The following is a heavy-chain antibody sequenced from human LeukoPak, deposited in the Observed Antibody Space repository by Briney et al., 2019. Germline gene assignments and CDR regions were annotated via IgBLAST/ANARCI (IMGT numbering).Heavy chain of an antibody. Sequence: GASVKVSCKASGYIFTSYYMHWVRQAPGQGLEWMGIINPSGGSTSYAQKFQGRVTMTRDTSTSTVYMELSSLRSEDTAVYYCARGPRNYGSGSYYGYWGQGTLVTVSS. V-gene: IGHV1-46*01. CDR2: INPSGGST. J-gene: IGHJ4*02. CDR3: ARGPRNYGSGSYYGY. D-gene: IGHD3-10*01. CDR1: GYIFTSYY.